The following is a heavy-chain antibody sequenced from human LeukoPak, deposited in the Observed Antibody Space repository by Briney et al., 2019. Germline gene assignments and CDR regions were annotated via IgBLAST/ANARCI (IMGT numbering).Heavy chain of an antibody. CDR1: GFTFSNAW. D-gene: IGHD2-2*01. CDR3: ARDVSLGYCSSTSCFTTAWDV. CDR2: KKQDGSVK. V-gene: IGHV3-7*03. J-gene: IGHJ6*04. Sequence: GGALRLSCAAPGFTFSNAWMTWVRQAPGKGLEMEAPKKQDGSVKYYVDSVKGRFTISRDNAKNSLYLQMNSLRAEDTAVYYCARDVSLGYCSSTSCFTTAWDVWGKGTTVTVSS.